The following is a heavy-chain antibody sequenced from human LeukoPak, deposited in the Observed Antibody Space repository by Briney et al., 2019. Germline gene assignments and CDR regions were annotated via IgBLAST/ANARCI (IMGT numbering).Heavy chain of an antibody. CDR2: IYPGDSDT. Sequence: GESLKISCKGSGYSFTSYWIGWVRQMPGKGLEWMGIIYPGDSDTRYSPSFQGQVTISADKSISTAYLQWSSLKASDTAMYYCARLATYGGYVAWDYYMDVWGKGTTVTVSS. D-gene: IGHD5-12*01. V-gene: IGHV5-51*01. CDR1: GYSFTSYW. J-gene: IGHJ6*03. CDR3: ARLATYGGYVAWDYYMDV.